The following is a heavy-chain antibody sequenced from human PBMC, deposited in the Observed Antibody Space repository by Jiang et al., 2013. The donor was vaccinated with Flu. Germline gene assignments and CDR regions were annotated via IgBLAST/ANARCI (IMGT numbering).Heavy chain of an antibody. D-gene: IGHD3-22*01. V-gene: IGHV1-69*01. CDR2: IIPIFGTA. Sequence: SGAEVKKPGSSVKVSCKASGGTFSSYAISWVRQAPGQGLEWMGGIIPIFGTANYAQKFQGRVTITADESTSTAYMELSSLRSEDTAVYYCASGTRYYYDSSGSPSGYWGQGTLVTVSS. J-gene: IGHJ4*02. CDR3: ASGTRYYYDSSGSPSGY. CDR1: GGTFSSYA.